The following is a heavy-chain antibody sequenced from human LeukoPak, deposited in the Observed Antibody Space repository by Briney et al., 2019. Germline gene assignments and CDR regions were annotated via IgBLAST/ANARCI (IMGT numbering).Heavy chain of an antibody. CDR3: ARHVSSSWYYYYYYMDV. J-gene: IGHJ6*03. CDR2: INHSGST. V-gene: IGHV4-34*01. CDR1: GGSFSGYY. Sequence: PSETLSLTCAVYGGSFSGYYWSWIRQPPGKGLEWIGEINHSGSTNYNPSLKSRVTISVDTSKNQFSLKLSSVTAADTAVYYCARHVSSSWYYYYYYMDVRGKGTTVTISS. D-gene: IGHD6-13*01.